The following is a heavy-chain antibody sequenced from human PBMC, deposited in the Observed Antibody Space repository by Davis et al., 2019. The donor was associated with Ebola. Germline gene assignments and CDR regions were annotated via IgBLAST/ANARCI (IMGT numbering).Heavy chain of an antibody. CDR1: GYTFTSYG. CDR2: ISAYNGNT. D-gene: IGHD4-17*01. V-gene: IGHV1-18*04. J-gene: IGHJ6*02. CDR3: ARDHYGDLYYYGMDV. Sequence: ASVKVSCKASGYTFTSYGISWVRQAPGQGLEWMGWISAYNGNTNYAQKLQGRVTMTTDTSTSTAYMELRSLRSDDTAVYYCARDHYGDLYYYGMDVWGQGTTVTVSS.